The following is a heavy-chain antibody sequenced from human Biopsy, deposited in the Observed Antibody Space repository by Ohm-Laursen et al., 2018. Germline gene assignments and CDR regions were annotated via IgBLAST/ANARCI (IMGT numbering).Heavy chain of an antibody. V-gene: IGHV4-34*01. Sequence: SETLSLTCAVYGGSFSGYYWSWIRQPPGKGLEWIGEINHSGSTNYNPSLKSRVAISVDTSKNQFSLKLSSVNAADTAVYYCARGRLRAVARFDYWGQGTLVTVSS. J-gene: IGHJ4*02. CDR2: INHSGST. D-gene: IGHD6-19*01. CDR3: ARGRLRAVARFDY. CDR1: GGSFSGYY.